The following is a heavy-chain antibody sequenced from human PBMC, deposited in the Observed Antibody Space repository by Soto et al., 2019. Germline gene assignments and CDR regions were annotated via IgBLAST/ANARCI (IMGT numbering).Heavy chain of an antibody. J-gene: IGHJ4*02. Sequence: QVLLVESGGGVVQPGGSLRLSCAASGFTFSASVMHWVRQAPGKGLEWMAILSYGAKNKYYADSVKGRFTISRDISESTLYLQMDSLRTEDTAVYYCVREEFEDGRGHFTNWGQGTLDSVSS. CDR1: GFTFSASV. CDR3: VREEFEDGRGHFTN. D-gene: IGHD3-3*01. CDR2: LSYGAKNK. V-gene: IGHV3-30*03.